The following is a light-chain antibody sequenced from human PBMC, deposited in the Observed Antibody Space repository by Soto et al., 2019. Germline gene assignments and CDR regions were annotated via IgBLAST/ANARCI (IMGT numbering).Light chain of an antibody. Sequence: RMTQSPSSLSASTGDRVTITCRASQGISSFLAWYQQKPGKAPKLLIYAASTLQSGVPSRFSGSGSGTDFTLTISCLQSEDFATYYCQQYYSYPRTFGQGTKVDIK. J-gene: IGKJ1*01. CDR2: AAS. V-gene: IGKV1-8*01. CDR3: QQYYSYPRT. CDR1: QGISSF.